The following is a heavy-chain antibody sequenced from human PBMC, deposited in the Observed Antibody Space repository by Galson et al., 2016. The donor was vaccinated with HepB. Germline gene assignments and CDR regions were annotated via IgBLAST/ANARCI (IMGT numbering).Heavy chain of an antibody. CDR1: GGSISSSNW. J-gene: IGHJ4*02. CDR3: AGDGGYDWFDY. CDR2: IYHSGST. D-gene: IGHD5-12*01. Sequence: ETLSLTCAVSGGSISSSNWWSWVRQPPGKGLEWIGEIYHSGSTNYNPSLKSRVSISVDTSKSQFSLKLTSVTAADTAVYYCAGDGGYDWFDYWGQGTLVTVSS. V-gene: IGHV4-4*02.